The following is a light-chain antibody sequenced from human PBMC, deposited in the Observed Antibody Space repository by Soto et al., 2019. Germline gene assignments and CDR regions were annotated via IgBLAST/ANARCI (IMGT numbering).Light chain of an antibody. V-gene: IGLV1-51*01. CDR2: DNN. Sequence: QSVLTQPPSVSAAPGQKVTIDCSGSSSNIGNNYVSWYQQLPGTAPKLLIYDNNKRPSGIPDRFSGSKSGTSATLGITGLQTGDEADYYCGTWDSSLSGVVFGGGTKLTVL. CDR1: SSNIGNNY. CDR3: GTWDSSLSGVV. J-gene: IGLJ2*01.